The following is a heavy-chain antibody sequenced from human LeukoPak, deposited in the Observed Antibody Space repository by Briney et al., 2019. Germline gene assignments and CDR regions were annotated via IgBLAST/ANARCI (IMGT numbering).Heavy chain of an antibody. CDR1: GVTFSSYW. CDR2: IKQDGSEK. CDR3: ARPRDGYNYYFDY. Sequence: GGSLRLSCAGSGVTFSSYWMSWVRQAPGKGLEWVANIKQDGSEKSYVDSVKGRFTISRDNARNSLYLQMNSLRAEDTAVYYCARPRDGYNYYFDYWGQGTLVTVSS. D-gene: IGHD5-24*01. V-gene: IGHV3-7*02. J-gene: IGHJ4*02.